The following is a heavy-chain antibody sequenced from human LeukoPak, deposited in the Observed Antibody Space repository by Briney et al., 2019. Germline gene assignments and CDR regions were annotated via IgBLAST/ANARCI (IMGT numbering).Heavy chain of an antibody. J-gene: IGHJ4*02. CDR3: AKEAKYYYGSEAYYFFEH. Sequence: GGSLRLSCAASGFTFSSYEMNWVRQAPGKGREWVSYISSSGSTIYYADSVKGRFTISRDNAKNSLYLQMNSLRVEDTAVYYCAKEAKYYYGSEAYYFFEHWGQGTPVTASS. CDR2: ISSSGSTI. D-gene: IGHD3-10*01. CDR1: GFTFSSYE. V-gene: IGHV3-48*03.